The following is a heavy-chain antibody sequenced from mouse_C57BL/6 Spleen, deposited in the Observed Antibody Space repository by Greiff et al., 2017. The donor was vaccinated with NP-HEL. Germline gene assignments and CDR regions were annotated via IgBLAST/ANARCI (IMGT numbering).Heavy chain of an antibody. CDR3: ARSRFLGQELRIYAMDY. D-gene: IGHD1-1*01. V-gene: IGHV1-80*01. Sequence: QVQLQQSGAELVKPGASVKISCKASGYAFSSYWMNWVKQRPGKGLEWIGQIYPGDGDTNYNGKFKGKATLTADKSSSTAYMQLSSLTSEDSAVYFCARSRFLGQELRIYAMDYWGQGTSVTVSS. CDR2: IYPGDGDT. J-gene: IGHJ4*01. CDR1: GYAFSSYW.